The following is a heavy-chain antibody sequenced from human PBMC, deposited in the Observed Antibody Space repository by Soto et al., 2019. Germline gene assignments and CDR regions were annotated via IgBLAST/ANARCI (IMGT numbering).Heavy chain of an antibody. CDR1: GGSISSGGYY. J-gene: IGHJ6*02. CDR3: TAAYDSSGYYYDYYYYYGMDV. Sequence: QVQLQESGPGLVKPSQTLSLTCTVSGGSISSGGYYWSWIRQHPGKGLEWIGYIYYSGSTYYNPSLKSRVTISVDTSKIQFSLKLSSVTAADTAVYYCTAAYDSSGYYYDYYYYYGMDVWGQGTTVTVSS. D-gene: IGHD3-22*01. V-gene: IGHV4-31*03. CDR2: IYYSGST.